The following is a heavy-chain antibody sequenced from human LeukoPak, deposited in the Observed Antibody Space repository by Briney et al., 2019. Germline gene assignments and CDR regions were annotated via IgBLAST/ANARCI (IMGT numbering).Heavy chain of an antibody. CDR3: ARINDIDNSYHLDF. V-gene: IGHV3-21*01. Sequence: PGGSLRLSCAASGFTFSDYSFNRVRQAPGKGLEWVSSISSSSSYKYYADSLKGRFTISRDNAKNSLYLQVNSLRAEDTAVYYCARINDIDNSYHLDFWGHGTLVTVSS. J-gene: IGHJ4*01. D-gene: IGHD2-15*01. CDR2: ISSSSSYK. CDR1: GFTFSDYS.